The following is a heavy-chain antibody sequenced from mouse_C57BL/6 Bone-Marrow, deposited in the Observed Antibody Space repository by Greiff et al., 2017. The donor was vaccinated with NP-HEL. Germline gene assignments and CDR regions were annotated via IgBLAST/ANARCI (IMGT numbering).Heavy chain of an antibody. CDR3: TREEGGYYYGSSYLFAY. V-gene: IGHV5-9-1*02. CDR2: ISSGGDYI. CDR1: GFTFSSYA. Sequence: EVKVVESGEGLVKPGGSLKLSCAASGFTFSSYAMSWVRQTPEKRLEWVAYISSGGDYIYYADTVKGRFTISRDNARNTLYLQMSSLKSEDTAMYYCTREEGGYYYGSSYLFAYWGQGTLVTVSA. D-gene: IGHD1-1*01. J-gene: IGHJ3*01.